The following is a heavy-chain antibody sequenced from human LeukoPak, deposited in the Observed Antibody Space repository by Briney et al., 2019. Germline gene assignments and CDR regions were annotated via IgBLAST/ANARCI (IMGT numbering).Heavy chain of an antibody. CDR1: GGSISSYY. CDR3: ARGDGDLYYYYYYMDV. V-gene: IGHV4-4*07. J-gene: IGHJ6*03. CDR2: IYTSGST. D-gene: IGHD4-17*01. Sequence: SETLSLTCTVSGGSISSYYWSWIRQPAGKGLEWIGRIYTSGSTNYNPSLKSRVTMSVDTSKNQFSLKLSSVTAADTAVYYCARGDGDLYYYYYYMDVWGKGTAVTVSS.